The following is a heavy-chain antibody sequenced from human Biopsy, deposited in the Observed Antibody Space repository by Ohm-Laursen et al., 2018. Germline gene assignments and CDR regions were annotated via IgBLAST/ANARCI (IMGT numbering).Heavy chain of an antibody. CDR3: ARLYRLDDYWNDDPPDAFDV. Sequence: DTLSLTCPVSGGSIRSDYWSWIRQSPRKGLEWIGHISGRGATNYNPSLRGRVTISVDTSKNQFSLKLSSVTAADTAVFFCARLYRLDDYWNDDPPDAFDVWGQGTMVTVSS. V-gene: IGHV4-59*07. J-gene: IGHJ3*01. D-gene: IGHD3-3*01. CDR2: ISGRGAT. CDR1: GGSIRSDY.